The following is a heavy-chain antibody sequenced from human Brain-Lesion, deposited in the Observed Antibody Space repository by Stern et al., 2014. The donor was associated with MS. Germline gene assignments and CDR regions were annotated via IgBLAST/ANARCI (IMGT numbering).Heavy chain of an antibody. Sequence: VQLVQSGAEVKKPGASVKVSCKTSGYIFTGYYINWVRQAPGQGVVWIAWNNPNTGVTKNAQKFQGRVTKSRDTSISSAYMELTSLTSDVTAVYYCARDQRGITIFGVVTDYYYLGMDVWGQGTTVTVSS. CDR2: NNPNTGVT. J-gene: IGHJ6*02. CDR1: GYIFTGYY. CDR3: ARDQRGITIFGVVTDYYYLGMDV. D-gene: IGHD3-3*01. V-gene: IGHV1-2*02.